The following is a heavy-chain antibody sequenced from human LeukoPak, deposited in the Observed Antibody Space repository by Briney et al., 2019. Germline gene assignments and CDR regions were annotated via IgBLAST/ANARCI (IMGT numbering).Heavy chain of an antibody. CDR3: ARRAARSYNWFDP. D-gene: IGHD6-6*01. J-gene: IGHJ5*02. Sequence: GGSLRLSCAASGFTFDDYGMSWVRQAPGKGLEWVANIKQDGSEKYYVDSVKGRFTISRDNAKNSLYLQMNSLRAEDTAVYYCARRAARSYNWFDPWGQGTLVTVSS. V-gene: IGHV3-7*01. CDR1: GFTFDDYG. CDR2: IKQDGSEK.